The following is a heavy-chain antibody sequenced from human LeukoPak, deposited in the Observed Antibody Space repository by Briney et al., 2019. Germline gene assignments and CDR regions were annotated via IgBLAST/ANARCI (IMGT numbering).Heavy chain of an antibody. CDR1: GFTFSSYA. D-gene: IGHD6-19*01. Sequence: GGSLRLSCAASGFTFSSYAMSWVRQAPGKGLEWVSAITGTGGSTYYADSVKGRFTISRDNAKNSLYLQMNSLRAEDTAVYYCARVAGTGYFDYWGQGIQVTVSS. CDR2: ITGTGGST. J-gene: IGHJ4*02. V-gene: IGHV3-23*01. CDR3: ARVAGTGYFDY.